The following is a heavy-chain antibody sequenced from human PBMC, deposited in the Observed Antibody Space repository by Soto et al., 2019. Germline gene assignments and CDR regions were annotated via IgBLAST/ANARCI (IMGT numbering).Heavy chain of an antibody. CDR3: ARGPRSPL. Sequence: EVQLVETGGGLIKPGGSLRLSCAASGFTVYNNYMNWVRQAPGKGLEWVSVTYSSGNTFYADSVRGRFSIARNSCKNTLYLEINSLKDEETAIYYCARGPRSPLWGYGTRVTVSS. D-gene: IGHD1-26*01. V-gene: IGHV3-53*02. CDR1: GFTVYNNY. CDR2: TYSSGNT. J-gene: IGHJ2*01.